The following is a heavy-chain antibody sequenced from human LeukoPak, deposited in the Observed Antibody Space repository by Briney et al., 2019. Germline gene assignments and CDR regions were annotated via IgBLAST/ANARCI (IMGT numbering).Heavy chain of an antibody. Sequence: ASVKVSCKASGYTFTSYVINWVRQATGQGLAWMGWMNPNRGNTHYAQKFQGRVTMTRNTSISTAYMELSSLRSEDTAVYYCARVATPWFYYYDSSGYYYYFDYWGQGTLVTVSS. CDR3: ARVATPWFYYYDSSGYYYYFDY. CDR1: GYTFTSYV. D-gene: IGHD3-22*01. J-gene: IGHJ4*02. V-gene: IGHV1-8*01. CDR2: MNPNRGNT.